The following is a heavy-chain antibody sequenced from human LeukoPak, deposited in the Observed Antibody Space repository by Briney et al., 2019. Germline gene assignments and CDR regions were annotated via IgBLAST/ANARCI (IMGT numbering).Heavy chain of an antibody. J-gene: IGHJ5*02. V-gene: IGHV4-30-2*01. CDR2: SYHSGST. D-gene: IGHD3-22*01. CDR1: GGSISSGGYS. CDR3: ARAVGVVDPNWFDP. Sequence: SETLSLTCAVSGGSISSGGYSWSWLRQPPGKGLEWIGYSYHSGSTYYNPSLKSRVTISVDRSKNQFSLKLSSVTAADTAVYYCARAVGVVDPNWFDPWGQGTLVTVSS.